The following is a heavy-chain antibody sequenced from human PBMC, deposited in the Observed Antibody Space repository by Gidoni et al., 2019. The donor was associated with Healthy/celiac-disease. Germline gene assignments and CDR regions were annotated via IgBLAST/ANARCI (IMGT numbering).Heavy chain of an antibody. CDR2: IRSKAYGGTT. J-gene: IGHJ6*02. D-gene: IGHD2-8*01. Sequence: EVQLVESGGGLVQPGRSLRLSCTASGFTFGAYAMSWVRQAPGKGLEWVGFIRSKAYGGTTEYAASVKGRFTISRDDSKSIAYLQMNSLKTEDTAVYYCTRGYDCTNGVCYRDYYYGMDVWGQGTTVTVSS. CDR3: TRGYDCTNGVCYRDYYYGMDV. CDR1: GFTFGAYA. V-gene: IGHV3-49*04.